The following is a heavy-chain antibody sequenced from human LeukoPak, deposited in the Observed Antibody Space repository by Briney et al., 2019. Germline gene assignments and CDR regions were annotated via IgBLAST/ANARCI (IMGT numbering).Heavy chain of an antibody. CDR2: IYYSGST. D-gene: IGHD2-2*01. CDR3: ARGRHIVVVPAAPSEVSDPFDY. V-gene: IGHV4-30-4*01. J-gene: IGHJ4*02. Sequence: SETLSLTCTVSGGSISSGDYYWSWIRQPPGKGPEWIGYIYYSGSTYYNPSLKSRVTISVDTSKNQFSLKLSSVTAADTAVYYCARGRHIVVVPAAPSEVSDPFDYWGQGTLVTVSS. CDR1: GGSISSGDYY.